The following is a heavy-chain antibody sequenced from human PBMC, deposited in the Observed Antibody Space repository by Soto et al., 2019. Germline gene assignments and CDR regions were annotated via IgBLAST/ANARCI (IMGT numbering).Heavy chain of an antibody. Sequence: QVQLVQSGAEVTKPGASVKVSCKASGYIFTGYYIQWVRQAPGQGLEWMGWINPNSGGTKFAQKFQGRVTMTSDTSTNTAYMELRRLRSDDTAVYYCPRSHFWSGDYKDAFDIWGQGTMVTVSS. CDR2: INPNSGGT. CDR3: PRSHFWSGDYKDAFDI. V-gene: IGHV1-2*02. J-gene: IGHJ3*02. CDR1: GYIFTGYY. D-gene: IGHD3-3*02.